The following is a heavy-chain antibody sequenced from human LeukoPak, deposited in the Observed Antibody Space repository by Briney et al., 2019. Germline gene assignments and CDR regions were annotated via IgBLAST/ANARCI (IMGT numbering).Heavy chain of an antibody. CDR3: AREGMGYYDSSGYPRGWLAFDI. CDR2: ISSSGSYK. V-gene: IGHV3-21*01. J-gene: IGHJ3*02. CDR1: GFTVSSNY. Sequence: GGSLRLSCAASGFTVSSNYMSWVRQAPGKGLEWVSSISSSGSYKYYADSVKGRFSISRDNTKNSLYLQMNTLRAEDTAVYHCAREGMGYYDSSGYPRGWLAFDIWGQETMVTVSS. D-gene: IGHD3-22*01.